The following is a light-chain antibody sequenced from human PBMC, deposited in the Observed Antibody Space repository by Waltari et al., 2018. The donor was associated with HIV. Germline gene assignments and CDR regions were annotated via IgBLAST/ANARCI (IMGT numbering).Light chain of an antibody. Sequence: DIVMTQSPDSLAVSLGERATINCKSSQSALSSSNNKNYLSWYQQKPGQPPKLLIYWASTRESGVPDRFSGSGSGTDFTLTISSLQAEDVAVYYCQQHYSTPWTFGQGTKVEIK. CDR3: QQHYSTPWT. CDR2: WAS. J-gene: IGKJ1*01. CDR1: QSALSSSNNKNY. V-gene: IGKV4-1*01.